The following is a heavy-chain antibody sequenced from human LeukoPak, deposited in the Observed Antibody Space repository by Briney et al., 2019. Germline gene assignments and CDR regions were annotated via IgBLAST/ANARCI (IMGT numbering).Heavy chain of an antibody. J-gene: IGHJ3*02. CDR2: IYPGDSYT. Sequence: GESLKISCKGSGYSFTSYWIAWVRQMPGKGLEWMGIIYPGDSYTTYSPSFQGQVTISADKSISTAYLQWRSLKASDTAMYYCARRSGSDALDIWGQGTMVTVCS. CDR1: GYSFTSYW. CDR3: ARRSGSDALDI. D-gene: IGHD3-10*01. V-gene: IGHV5-51*01.